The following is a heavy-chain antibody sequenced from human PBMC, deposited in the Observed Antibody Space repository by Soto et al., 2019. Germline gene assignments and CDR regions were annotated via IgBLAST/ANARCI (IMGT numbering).Heavy chain of an antibody. CDR2: ISYDGSNK. Sequence: QVQLVESGGGVVQPGRSLRLSCAASGFTFSSYGMHWVRQAPGKGLEWVAVISYDGSNKYYADSVKGRFTISRDNSKNTVYLEMHSLSAEDTAVYYCAKDRNLVDNAVGPGMDVWGQGTPVTVSS. CDR3: AKDRNLVDNAVGPGMDV. V-gene: IGHV3-30*18. J-gene: IGHJ6*02. CDR1: GFTFSSYG. D-gene: IGHD5-12*01.